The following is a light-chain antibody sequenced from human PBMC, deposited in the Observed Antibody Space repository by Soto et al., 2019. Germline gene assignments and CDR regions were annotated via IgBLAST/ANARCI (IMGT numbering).Light chain of an antibody. Sequence: EIVLTQSPATLSLSPGERATLSCGASQSVSTNYLAWYQQKPGLAPRLLIYDASSRATGISDRFSGSGSETDFTLTISRLEPEDFALYYCQQYGSSAPITFGQGTRLEI. CDR2: DAS. V-gene: IGKV3D-20*01. CDR1: QSVSTNY. J-gene: IGKJ5*01. CDR3: QQYGSSAPIT.